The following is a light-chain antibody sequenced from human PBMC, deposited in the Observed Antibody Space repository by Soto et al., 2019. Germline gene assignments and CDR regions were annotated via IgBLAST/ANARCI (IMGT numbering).Light chain of an antibody. CDR1: QSVTSTY. CDR2: GAS. Sequence: MIMTQSPATLSLSPGERATLSCRASQSVTSTYLAWYQQKPGQAPRLLLYGASTRASGIPVRFSGSGFGTEFTLTISSLQSEDFAVYYCQQYKNWPLFGQGTRLEIK. CDR3: QQYKNWPL. V-gene: IGKV3-15*01. J-gene: IGKJ5*01.